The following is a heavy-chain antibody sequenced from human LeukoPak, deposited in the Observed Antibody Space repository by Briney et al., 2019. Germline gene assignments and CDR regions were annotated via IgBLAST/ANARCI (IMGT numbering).Heavy chain of an antibody. J-gene: IGHJ4*02. CDR1: GFTFSGYW. CDR2: INSDGSST. D-gene: IGHD4-23*01. CDR3: ARGWGYGGNRVDY. V-gene: IGHV3-74*01. Sequence: GGSLRLSCAASGFTFSGYWMHWVRQAPGKGLVWVSRINSDGSSTSYADSVKGRFTISRDNAKNTLYLQMNSLRAEDTAVYYCARGWGYGGNRVDYWGQGTLVTVSS.